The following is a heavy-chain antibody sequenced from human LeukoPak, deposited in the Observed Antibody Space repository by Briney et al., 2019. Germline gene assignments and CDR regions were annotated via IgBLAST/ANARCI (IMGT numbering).Heavy chain of an antibody. J-gene: IGHJ3*02. V-gene: IGHV1-2*06. Sequence: ASVKVSCKASGYTFTGYYMHWVRQAPGQGLEWMGRINPNSGGTNYAQKFQGRVTMTRDTSISTAYMELSRLRSDDTAVYYCASDDRLKLYCTNGVCYNAFDIWGQGTMVTVSS. CDR3: ASDDRLKLYCTNGVCYNAFDI. D-gene: IGHD2-8*01. CDR2: INPNSGGT. CDR1: GYTFTGYY.